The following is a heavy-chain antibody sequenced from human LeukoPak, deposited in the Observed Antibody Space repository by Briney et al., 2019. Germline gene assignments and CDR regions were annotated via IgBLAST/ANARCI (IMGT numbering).Heavy chain of an antibody. J-gene: IGHJ4*02. CDR2: VIPIFGTA. CDR3: ARTDGYNWNDVYFDY. V-gene: IGHV1-69*01. D-gene: IGHD1-1*01. Sequence: ASVKVSCKASGGTFSSYAISWVRQAPGQGLEWMGGVIPIFGTANYAQKFQGRVTITADESTSTAYMELSSLRSEDTAVYYCARTDGYNWNDVYFDYWGQGTLVTVSS. CDR1: GGTFSSYA.